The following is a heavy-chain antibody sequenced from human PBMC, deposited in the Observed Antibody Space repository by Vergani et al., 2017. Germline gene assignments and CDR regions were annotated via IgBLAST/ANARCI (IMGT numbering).Heavy chain of an antibody. Sequence: QVQLVESGGGVVQPGRSLRLSCAASGFTFSSYGMHWVRQAPGKGLEWVAVIWCDGSKKYYADSVKGRFTISRDNSKNTLYLQMNSLRAEDTAVYYCAKAGTSFLRLVPDYWGQGTLVTVSS. J-gene: IGHJ4*02. CDR2: IWCDGSKK. D-gene: IGHD6-19*01. V-gene: IGHV3-33*06. CDR3: AKAGTSFLRLVPDY. CDR1: GFTFSSYG.